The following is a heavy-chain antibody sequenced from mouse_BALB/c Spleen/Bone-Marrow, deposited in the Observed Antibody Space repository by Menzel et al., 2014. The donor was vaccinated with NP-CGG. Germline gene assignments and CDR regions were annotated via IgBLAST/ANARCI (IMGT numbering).Heavy chain of an antibody. CDR2: ISXXXSXT. CDR1: GFTFSSXT. CDR3: TRSYYRYDEEAWFAY. D-gene: IGHD2-14*01. Sequence: EVKLVESGGGLVKPGGSLKLSCAASGFTFSSXTXSWVXQTPEKRLEWVXTISXXXSXTYYPDSVKGRFTISRDNAKNTLYLQMSSLKSEDTAMYYCTRSYYRYDEEAWFAYWGQGTLVTVSA. J-gene: IGHJ3*01. V-gene: IGHV5-6-4*01.